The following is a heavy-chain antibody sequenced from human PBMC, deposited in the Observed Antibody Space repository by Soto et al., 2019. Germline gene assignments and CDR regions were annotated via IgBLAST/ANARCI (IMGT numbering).Heavy chain of an antibody. D-gene: IGHD6-13*01. V-gene: IGHV3-30-3*01. Sequence: QVQLVESGGGVVQPGGSLRLSCAASGFTFNNYAVHCVRQAPGKWLEWVAIISYDGSNKYYADSVKGRFTISRDNSNNTLYLQMTSLRAEDPAVYYCASQLQQIGSFDYWGQGALVTVSS. J-gene: IGHJ4*02. CDR2: ISYDGSNK. CDR1: GFTFNNYA. CDR3: ASQLQQIGSFDY.